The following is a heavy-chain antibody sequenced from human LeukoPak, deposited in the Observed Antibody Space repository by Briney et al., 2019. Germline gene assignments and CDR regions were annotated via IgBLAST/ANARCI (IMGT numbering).Heavy chain of an antibody. Sequence: PGGSLRLSCAASGFTFSSYAMHWVRQAPGKGLEWVAVISYDGSNKYYADSVKGRFTISRDNSKNTLYLQMNSLRAEDTAVYYCAKDMRSGYGYYYYGMDVWGQGTTVTVSS. J-gene: IGHJ6*02. CDR2: ISYDGSNK. D-gene: IGHD5-12*01. CDR1: GFTFSSYA. V-gene: IGHV3-30*04. CDR3: AKDMRSGYGYYYYGMDV.